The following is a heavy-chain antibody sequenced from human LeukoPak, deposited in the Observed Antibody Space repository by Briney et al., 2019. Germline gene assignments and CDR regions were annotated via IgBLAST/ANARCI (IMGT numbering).Heavy chain of an antibody. D-gene: IGHD3-3*01. CDR1: GFAFSDDS. V-gene: IGHV3-21*01. CDR3: ARDSRMNYYAS. Sequence: GGSLRLSCVASGFAFSDDSMNWVRQPPGKGLEWVSSISSTSKYIYYADSVKGRFTISRDNAKNSLYLQMNSLRAEDTAMYYRARDSRMNYYASWGRGTLVTVSS. CDR2: ISSTSKYI. J-gene: IGHJ5*02.